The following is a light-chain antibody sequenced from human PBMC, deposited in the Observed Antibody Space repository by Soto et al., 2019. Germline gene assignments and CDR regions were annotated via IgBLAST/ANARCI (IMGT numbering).Light chain of an antibody. CDR3: QQYNNWPQT. Sequence: EIVMTQSPATLSVSPGERATLSCRASQSVSSNLAWYQQKPGQAPRLLIYGASTRATGIPARFSGSGSGTEFTLTISSXQSEDFAVYYCQQYNNWPQTFGQGTKVDI. V-gene: IGKV3-15*01. CDR2: GAS. CDR1: QSVSSN. J-gene: IGKJ1*01.